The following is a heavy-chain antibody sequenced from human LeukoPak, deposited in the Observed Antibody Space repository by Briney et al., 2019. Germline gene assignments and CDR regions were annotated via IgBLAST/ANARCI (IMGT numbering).Heavy chain of an antibody. D-gene: IGHD3-10*01. Sequence: ASVKVSCKASGYTFTSYGISWVRQAPGQGLEWMGWISAYNGNTNYAQKLQGRVTMTTDTSTSTAYMELSSLRSENTAVYYCARDQYYYGSGSYGIFDYWGQGTLVTVSS. CDR1: GYTFTSYG. V-gene: IGHV1-18*01. CDR2: ISAYNGNT. J-gene: IGHJ4*02. CDR3: ARDQYYYGSGSYGIFDY.